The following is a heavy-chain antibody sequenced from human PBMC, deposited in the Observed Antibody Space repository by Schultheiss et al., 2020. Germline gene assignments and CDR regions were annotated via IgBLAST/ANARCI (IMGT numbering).Heavy chain of an antibody. J-gene: IGHJ5*02. CDR1: GGSFSGYY. V-gene: IGHV4-59*10. Sequence: SETLSLTCAVYGGSFSGYYWSWIRQPAGKGLEWIGRIYTSGSTNYNPSLKSRVTISVDTSKNQFSLKLSSVTAADTAVYYCARQDDYSNYERWFDPWGQGTLVTVSS. D-gene: IGHD4-11*01. CDR3: ARQDDYSNYERWFDP. CDR2: IYTSGST.